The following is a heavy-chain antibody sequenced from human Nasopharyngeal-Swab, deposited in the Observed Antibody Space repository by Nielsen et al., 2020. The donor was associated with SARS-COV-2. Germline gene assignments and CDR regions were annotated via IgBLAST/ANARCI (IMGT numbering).Heavy chain of an antibody. CDR3: ARLIGDYYDMDV. Sequence: GSLRLSCAVSGGSISSSNWWSWVRQPPGKGLEWIGEIYHSGSTNYNPSLKSRVTISVDKSKNQFSLKLSSVTAADTAVYYCARLIGDYYDMDVWGQGTTVTVSS. CDR1: GGSISSSNW. D-gene: IGHD2-21*01. CDR2: IYHSGST. J-gene: IGHJ6*02. V-gene: IGHV4-4*02.